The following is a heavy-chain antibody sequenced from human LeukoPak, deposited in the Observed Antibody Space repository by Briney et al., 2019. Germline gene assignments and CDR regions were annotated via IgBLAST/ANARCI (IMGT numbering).Heavy chain of an antibody. J-gene: IGHJ4*02. D-gene: IGHD1-20*01. Sequence: GGSLRLSCAASGFTVSSNYMSWVRQAPGKGLEWVSYISSSSSTIYYADSVKGRFTISRDNAKNSLYLQMNSLRAEDTAVYYCLRDLNWSLDQWGQGTLVTVSS. CDR2: ISSSSSTI. V-gene: IGHV3-48*01. CDR1: GFTVSSNY. CDR3: LRDLNWSLDQ.